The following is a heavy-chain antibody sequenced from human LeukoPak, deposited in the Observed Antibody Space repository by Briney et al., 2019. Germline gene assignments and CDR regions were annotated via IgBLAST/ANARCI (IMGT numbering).Heavy chain of an antibody. J-gene: IGHJ4*02. Sequence: SETLSLTCSVSGYSFTSGHYWGWIRQPPGKGLEWTANIYHTGSAHYNPSLKSRVTISVDTSKNQFSLKLSSVTAADTAVYYCARYCTSTTCILRGFDYWGQGTLVTVSS. D-gene: IGHD2-2*01. V-gene: IGHV4-38-2*01. CDR1: GYSFTSGHY. CDR2: IYHTGSA. CDR3: ARYCTSTTCILRGFDY.